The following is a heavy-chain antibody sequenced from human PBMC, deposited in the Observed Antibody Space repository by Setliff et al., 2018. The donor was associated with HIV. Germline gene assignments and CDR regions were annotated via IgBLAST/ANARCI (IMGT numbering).Heavy chain of an antibody. D-gene: IGHD4-17*01. CDR3: ARVVDGDSGFYYFYYMNV. Sequence: LSLTCTVSGGSLSSYSWSWIRQPAGKGLEWIGRIYRSGSTNYNPSLESRVTMSVDTSKKQFSLKLTSVTAADTAVYYCARVVDGDSGFYYFYYMNVWGEGTTVTVSS. J-gene: IGHJ6*03. V-gene: IGHV4-4*07. CDR2: IYRSGST. CDR1: GGSLSSYS.